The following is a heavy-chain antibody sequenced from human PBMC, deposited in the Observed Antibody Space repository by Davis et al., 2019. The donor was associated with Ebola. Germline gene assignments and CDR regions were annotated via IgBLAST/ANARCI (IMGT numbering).Heavy chain of an antibody. CDR2: IKQDGSEK. CDR3: AKERGNIVATMYGMDV. J-gene: IGHJ6*02. Sequence: GGSLRLSCAASGFAFSNYWMSWVRQAPGKGLEWVANIKQDGSEKYYVDSVRGRFTVSRDNSKNTLYLQMNSLRAEDTAVYYCAKERGNIVATMYGMDVWGQGTTVTVSS. D-gene: IGHD5-12*01. CDR1: GFAFSNYW. V-gene: IGHV3-7*01.